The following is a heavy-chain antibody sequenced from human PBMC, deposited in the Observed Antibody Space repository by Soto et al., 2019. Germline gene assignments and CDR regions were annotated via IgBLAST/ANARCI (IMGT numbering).Heavy chain of an antibody. D-gene: IGHD5-12*01. CDR2: ISPVSTSK. Sequence: GGSLRLSCAAYGFTFSGRGMIWVRQAPGKGLEWLSYISPVSTSKYYADPAKGRFSISRDNARASLYLLMNSLIDGDTAVYYCATVDGPTVATMFFDYWGQGILVTVSS. CDR1: GFTFSGRG. V-gene: IGHV3-48*02. CDR3: ATVDGPTVATMFFDY. J-gene: IGHJ4*02.